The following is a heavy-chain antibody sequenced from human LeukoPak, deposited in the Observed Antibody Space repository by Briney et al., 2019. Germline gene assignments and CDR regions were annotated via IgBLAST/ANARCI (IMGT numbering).Heavy chain of an antibody. V-gene: IGHV3-7*01. Sequence: GRSLRLSCAASGFTFSSYWMSWVRQAPGKGLVRVANIKQDGSEKYYVDSVKGRFTISRDNAKNSLYLQMNSLRAEDTAVYYCARIDYGGKSRYMDVWGKGTTVTVSS. J-gene: IGHJ6*03. CDR1: GFTFSSYW. D-gene: IGHD4-23*01. CDR2: IKQDGSEK. CDR3: ARIDYGGKSRYMDV.